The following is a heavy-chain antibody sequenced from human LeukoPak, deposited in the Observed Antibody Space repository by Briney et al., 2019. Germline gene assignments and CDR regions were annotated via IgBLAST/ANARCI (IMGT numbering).Heavy chain of an antibody. CDR3: ARWTTCGGDCHILDY. CDR1: GYTFASYY. Sequence: ASVKVSCKASGYTFASYYMHWVRQAPGQGLEWMGIINPSGGSTSYAQKFQGRVTMTRDTSTNTVYMELSSLRSEDTAVYYCARWTTCGGDCHILDYWGQGILVTVSS. D-gene: IGHD2-21*02. V-gene: IGHV1-46*01. CDR2: INPSGGST. J-gene: IGHJ4*02.